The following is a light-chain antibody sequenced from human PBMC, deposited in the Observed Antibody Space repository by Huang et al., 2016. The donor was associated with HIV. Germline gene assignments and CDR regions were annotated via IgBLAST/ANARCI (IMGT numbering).Light chain of an antibody. CDR3: QQYIKWPRT. CDR2: GAS. Sequence: EIVLTQSPATLSVSPGERATLSCRASQSLYRPLAWFQQKPGQPPRLLIYGASARATGTPARFSGSESGTEFTLTISSLQSEDSGIYYCQQYIKWPRTFGQGSKVEIK. J-gene: IGKJ1*01. V-gene: IGKV3-15*01. CDR1: QSLYRP.